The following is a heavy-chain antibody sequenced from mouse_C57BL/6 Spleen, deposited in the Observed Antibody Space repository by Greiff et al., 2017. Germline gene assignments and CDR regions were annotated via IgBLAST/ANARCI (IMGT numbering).Heavy chain of an antibody. J-gene: IGHJ2*01. D-gene: IGHD4-1*01. V-gene: IGHV5-17*01. CDR3: ARGWDPIFDY. CDR1: GFTFSDYG. CDR2: ISSGSSTI. Sequence: EVHLVESGGGLVKPGGSLKLSCAASGFTFSDYGMHWVRQAPEKGLEWVAYISSGSSTIYYADTVKGRFTISRDNAKNTLFLQMTSLRSEDTAMYYCARGWDPIFDYWGQGTTLTVSS.